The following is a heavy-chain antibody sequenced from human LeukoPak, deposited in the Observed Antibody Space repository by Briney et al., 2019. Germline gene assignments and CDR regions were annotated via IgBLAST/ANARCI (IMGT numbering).Heavy chain of an antibody. D-gene: IGHD4-11*01. V-gene: IGHV1-2*02. Sequence: ASLKVSCKASGYTFTGYYMHWVRQAPGQGLEWMGWINPNSGGANYAQKFQGRVTMTRDTSISTGYMELSSLRSDDTAVYYCARSADYSNQHIDYWGQGTLVTVSS. CDR3: ARSADYSNQHIDY. J-gene: IGHJ4*02. CDR2: INPNSGGA. CDR1: GYTFTGYY.